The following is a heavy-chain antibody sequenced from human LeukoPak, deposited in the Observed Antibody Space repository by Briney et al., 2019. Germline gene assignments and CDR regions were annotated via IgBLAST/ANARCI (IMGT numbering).Heavy chain of an antibody. J-gene: IGHJ4*02. CDR3: ARDGMQWDFWSGYYPDY. CDR2: INPNSGGT. D-gene: IGHD3-3*01. Sequence: GASVKVSCKASGYTFTGYYMHWVRQAPGQGLEWIGWINPNSGGTNYAQKFQGRVTMTRDTSISTAYMELSRLRSDDTAVYYCARDGMQWDFWSGYYPDYWGQGTLVTVSS. CDR1: GYTFTGYY. V-gene: IGHV1-2*02.